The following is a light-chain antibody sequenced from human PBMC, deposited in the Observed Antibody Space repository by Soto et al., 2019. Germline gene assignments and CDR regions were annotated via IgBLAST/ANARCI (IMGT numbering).Light chain of an antibody. CDR1: QSVSDY. Sequence: EIVLTQSPATLSLSPGERATLSCRASQSVSDYLAWYQQKPGQPPRLLIYDASKRATGIPPRFSGSGSTTDFTLTISSLEPEDFTVYYCHHYETFGQGTKVDIK. V-gene: IGKV3-11*01. CDR3: HHYET. J-gene: IGKJ1*01. CDR2: DAS.